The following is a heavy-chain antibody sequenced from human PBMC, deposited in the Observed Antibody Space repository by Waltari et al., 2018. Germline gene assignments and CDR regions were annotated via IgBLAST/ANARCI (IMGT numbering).Heavy chain of an antibody. CDR2: IYYSGTP. CDR3: ARHKCGMATEIPFDY. Sequence: QVQLQESGPGLVKPSETLSLTCTVSGGSISSYYWSWIRQPPGKGLEWIGYIYYSGTPHYTPSLKSRVTISVDTSKNQFSLKLSSVTAADTAVYYCARHKCGMATEIPFDYWGQGTLVTVSS. J-gene: IGHJ4*02. CDR1: GGSISSYY. V-gene: IGHV4-59*08. D-gene: IGHD5-12*01.